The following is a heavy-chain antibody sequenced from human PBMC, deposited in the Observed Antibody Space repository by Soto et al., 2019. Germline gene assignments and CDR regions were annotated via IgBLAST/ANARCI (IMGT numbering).Heavy chain of an antibody. CDR2: ISSSGFT. Sequence: QVQLPESGPGLVKPSETLSLTCTVSGGSITPYYWSWIRQPPGKRLEWIGYISSSGFTNYNPSLNSRVTISVDTSKNQFSLKLSSVTAADTAVYYCVRDCYSSSCFDLWGQGTLVTVSS. CDR3: VRDCYSSSCFDL. J-gene: IGHJ4*02. D-gene: IGHD6-13*01. V-gene: IGHV4-59*01. CDR1: GGSITPYY.